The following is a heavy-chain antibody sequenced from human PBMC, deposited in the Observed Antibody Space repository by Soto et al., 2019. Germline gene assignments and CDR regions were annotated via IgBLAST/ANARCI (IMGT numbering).Heavy chain of an antibody. Sequence: GASVKVSCKASGYTXTSYAMNWVRQAPGQGLEWMGWINTNTGNPTYAQGFTGRFVFSLDTSVSTAYLQICSLKAEDTAVYYCARGKVRGRDYCSSTSCYFDYWGQGTLVTVSS. D-gene: IGHD2-2*01. CDR3: ARGKVRGRDYCSSTSCYFDY. J-gene: IGHJ4*02. CDR2: INTNTGNP. V-gene: IGHV7-4-1*01. CDR1: GYTXTSYA.